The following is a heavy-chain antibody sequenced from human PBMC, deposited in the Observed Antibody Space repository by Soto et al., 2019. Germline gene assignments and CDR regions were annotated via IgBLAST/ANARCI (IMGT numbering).Heavy chain of an antibody. Sequence: QITVKESGPTLVKTTQTLTLTCTFSVVSLSTSGVGVGWLRQPPGKALEWLALIYWDDDKRYSPSPKSRLTINKDTSKNQVVITMTNMDPVDTATYYCAHGYIVVVPAAIFDAFDIWGQGTMVTVSS. CDR3: AHGYIVVVPAAIFDAFDI. V-gene: IGHV2-5*02. J-gene: IGHJ3*02. CDR1: VVSLSTSGVG. D-gene: IGHD2-2*02. CDR2: IYWDDDK.